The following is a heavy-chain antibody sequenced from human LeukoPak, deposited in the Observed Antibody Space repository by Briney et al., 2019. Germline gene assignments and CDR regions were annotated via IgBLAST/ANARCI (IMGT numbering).Heavy chain of an antibody. CDR1: GFTFSSYS. CDR3: ARDLYGDRTFDY. V-gene: IGHV3-21*01. D-gene: IGHD4-17*01. CDR2: ISSSSSYI. J-gene: IGHJ4*02. Sequence: PGGSLRLSCAASGFTFSSYSVNWVRQAPGKGLEWVSSISSSSSYIYYADSVKGRFTISRDNAKNSLYLQMNSLRAEDTAVYYCARDLYGDRTFDYWGQGTLVTVSS.